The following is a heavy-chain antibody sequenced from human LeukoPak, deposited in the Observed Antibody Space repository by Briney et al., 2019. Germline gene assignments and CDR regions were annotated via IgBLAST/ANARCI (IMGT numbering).Heavy chain of an antibody. V-gene: IGHV4-39*07. Sequence: SETLSLTCTVSGGSISSSSYYWGWIRQPPGKGLEWIGSIYYSGSTYYNPSLKSRVTISVDTSKNQFSLKLSSVTAADTAVYYCARDQAYCSGGSCYSGTWFDPWGQGTLVTVSS. CDR3: ARDQAYCSGGSCYSGTWFDP. J-gene: IGHJ5*02. D-gene: IGHD2-15*01. CDR2: IYYSGST. CDR1: GGSISSSSYY.